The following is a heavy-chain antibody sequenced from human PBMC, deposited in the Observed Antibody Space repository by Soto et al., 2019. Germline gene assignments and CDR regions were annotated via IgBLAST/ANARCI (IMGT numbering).Heavy chain of an antibody. D-gene: IGHD1-26*01. CDR2: ISGSGGST. V-gene: IGHV3-23*01. CDR3: AKVFRGRGVGAIGFDY. CDR1: GFTFSSYA. Sequence: GGSLRLSCAASGFTFSSYAMSWVRQAPGKGLEWVSAISGSGGSTYYADSVKGRFTISRDNSKNTLYLQMNSLRAEDTAVYYCAKVFRGRGVGAIGFDYWGQGTLVTVSS. J-gene: IGHJ4*02.